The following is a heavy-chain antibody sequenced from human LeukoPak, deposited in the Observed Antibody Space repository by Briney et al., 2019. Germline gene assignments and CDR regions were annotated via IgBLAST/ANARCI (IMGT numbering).Heavy chain of an antibody. J-gene: IGHJ3*02. CDR2: IYYSGST. CDR3: ARVSGYYAAFDI. CDR1: GGSISSYY. V-gene: IGHV4-59*01. D-gene: IGHD3-3*01. Sequence: PSETLSLTCTVSGGSISSYYWSWIRQPPGKGLEWIGYIYYSGSTNYNPSLKSRVTISVDTSKNQFSLKLSSVTAAGTAVYYCARVSGYYAAFDIWGQGTMVTVSS.